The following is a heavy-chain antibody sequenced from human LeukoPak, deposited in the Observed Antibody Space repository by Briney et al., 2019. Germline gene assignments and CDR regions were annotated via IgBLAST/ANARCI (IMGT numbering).Heavy chain of an antibody. J-gene: IGHJ6*02. Sequence: GASVTVSCTASGYTFTGYYMHWVRQAPGQGLEWMGWINPNSGGTNYAQKFQGWVTMTRDTSISTAYMELSRLRSDDTAVYYCAREGIAVAGTNYYYGMDVWGQGTTVTVSS. CDR1: GYTFTGYY. CDR2: INPNSGGT. D-gene: IGHD6-19*01. CDR3: AREGIAVAGTNYYYGMDV. V-gene: IGHV1-2*04.